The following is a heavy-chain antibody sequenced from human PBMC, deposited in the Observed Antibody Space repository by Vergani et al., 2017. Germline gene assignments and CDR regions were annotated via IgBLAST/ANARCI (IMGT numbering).Heavy chain of an antibody. D-gene: IGHD3-9*01. CDR3: ARETDTGSSVSYNYYAMDV. Sequence: QVQLVESGGGLVKPGGSLRLSCAASGFTFSDHYMSWVRQAPGKGLEWISYMSSGDSIYYADSVTGRFTVSRDNTKNTLYLQMNSLRAEDTAVYYCARETDTGSSVSYNYYAMDVWGQGTTVSVSS. CDR1: GFTFSDHY. V-gene: IGHV3-11*04. J-gene: IGHJ6*02. CDR2: MSSGDSI.